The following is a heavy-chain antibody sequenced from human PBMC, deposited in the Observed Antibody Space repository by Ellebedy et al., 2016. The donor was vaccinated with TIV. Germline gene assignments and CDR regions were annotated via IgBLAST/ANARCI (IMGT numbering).Heavy chain of an antibody. CDR3: ARTRWQLAFDY. J-gene: IGHJ4*02. CDR2: INPNTGGT. V-gene: IGHV1-2*02. D-gene: IGHD6-6*01. Sequence: AASVKVSCKASGDTFTDYYFHWVRQAPGQGLEWMAWINPNTGGTGYAQTFQDRVTVTRDTSINTVYMELSNLRSDDTAVYYCARTRWQLAFDYWGQGTLVTVSS. CDR1: GDTFTDYY.